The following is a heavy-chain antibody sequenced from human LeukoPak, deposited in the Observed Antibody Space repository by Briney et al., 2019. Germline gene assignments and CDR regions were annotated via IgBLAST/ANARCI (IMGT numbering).Heavy chain of an antibody. Sequence: GESLKISCQGSGHTFTSYWIAWVRQMPGEGLEWMGIIYPGDSDTRYSPSFQGQATISAGKSISTAFLQWSSLKASDSAMYYCASLRSYSDAFDIWGQGTMVTVSS. V-gene: IGHV5-51*01. D-gene: IGHD2-21*01. CDR3: ASLRSYSDAFDI. CDR2: IYPGDSDT. J-gene: IGHJ3*02. CDR1: GHTFTSYW.